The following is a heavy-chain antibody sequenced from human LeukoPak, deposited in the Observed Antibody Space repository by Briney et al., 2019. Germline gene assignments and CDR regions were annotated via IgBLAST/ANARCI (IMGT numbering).Heavy chain of an antibody. J-gene: IGHJ3*02. CDR1: GFTFSTYG. CDR3: AKDSQVGDTLGRAFDI. D-gene: IGHD1-26*01. Sequence: PGGSLRLSCAVSGFTFSTYGMSWVRQAPGKGLEWVSVISGSGGSTCYADSVKGRFTISRDNSKNTLYLQMNSLRAEDTAVYYCAKDSQVGDTLGRAFDIWGQGTLVTVSS. V-gene: IGHV3-23*01. CDR2: ISGSGGST.